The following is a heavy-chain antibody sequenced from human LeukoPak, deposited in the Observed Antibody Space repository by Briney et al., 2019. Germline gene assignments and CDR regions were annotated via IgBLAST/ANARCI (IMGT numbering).Heavy chain of an antibody. Sequence: SETLSLTCTVSGGSISSRSYYWGWIRQPPGKGLEWIGKISDSGSTYYSPSLRSRVTISIDMSKNQFSLKLSSVTATDTAVYYCARGPSYFQHWGQGTLVTVSS. CDR3: ARGPSYFQH. V-gene: IGHV4-39*01. J-gene: IGHJ1*01. CDR2: ISDSGST. CDR1: GGSISSRSYY.